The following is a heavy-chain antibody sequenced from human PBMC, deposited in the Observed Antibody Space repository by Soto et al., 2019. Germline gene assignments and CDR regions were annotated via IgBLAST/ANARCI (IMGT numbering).Heavy chain of an antibody. V-gene: IGHV4-59*08. Sequence: PSETLSLTCTVFGGSISSYYWSCIRQSPGKGLEWIGYIYYSGSTNYNPSLKSRVTISVDTSKNQFSLKLSSVTAADTAVYYCARHSDYGDYYFDYWGQGTLVTVSS. CDR2: IYYSGST. J-gene: IGHJ4*02. CDR1: GGSISSYY. D-gene: IGHD4-17*01. CDR3: ARHSDYGDYYFDY.